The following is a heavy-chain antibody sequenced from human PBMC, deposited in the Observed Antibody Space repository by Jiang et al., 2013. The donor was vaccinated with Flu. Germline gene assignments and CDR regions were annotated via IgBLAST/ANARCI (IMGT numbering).Heavy chain of an antibody. CDR3: ARDPTPTIFGVVSNYDMDV. V-gene: IGHV1-3*01. CDR1: GYTFTSYA. D-gene: IGHD3-3*01. CDR2: INAGNGNT. J-gene: IGHJ6*02. Sequence: SGAEVKKPGASVKVSCKASGYTFTSYAMNWVRQAPGQRLEWMGWINAGNGNTKYSQKFQGRVTITRDTSASTAYMELSSLRSEDTAVYFCARDPTPTIFGVVSNYDMDVWGQGTTVT.